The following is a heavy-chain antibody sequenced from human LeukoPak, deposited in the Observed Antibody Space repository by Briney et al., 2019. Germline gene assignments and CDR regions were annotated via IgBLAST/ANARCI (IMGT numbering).Heavy chain of an antibody. CDR3: ARDLRLGYYDSSGPSG. V-gene: IGHV4-39*07. CDR1: GGSISSSSYY. J-gene: IGHJ4*02. CDR2: IYYSGST. Sequence: SETLSLTCTVSGGSISSSSYYWGWIRQPPGKGLEWIGSIYYSGSTYYNPSLKSRVTISVDTSKNQFSLKLSSVTAADTAVYYCARDLRLGYYDSSGPSGWGQGTLVTVSS. D-gene: IGHD3-22*01.